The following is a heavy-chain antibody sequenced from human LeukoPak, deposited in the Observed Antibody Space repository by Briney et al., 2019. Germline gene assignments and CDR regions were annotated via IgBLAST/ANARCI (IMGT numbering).Heavy chain of an antibody. CDR3: ARGAGYNYPYYFDY. V-gene: IGHV3-11*01. Sequence: GGSLRLSCAASGFTFSDYYMSWIRQAPGKGLEWVSYISSSGSTIYYADSVKGRFTISRDNSKNTLYLQMNSLRAEDTAVYYCARGAGYNYPYYFDYWGQGTLVTVSS. D-gene: IGHD5-24*01. J-gene: IGHJ4*02. CDR2: ISSSGSTI. CDR1: GFTFSDYY.